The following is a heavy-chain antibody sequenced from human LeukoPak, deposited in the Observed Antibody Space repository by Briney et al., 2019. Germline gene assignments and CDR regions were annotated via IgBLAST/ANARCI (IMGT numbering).Heavy chain of an antibody. Sequence: QSGGSLRLSCAASGLTFSSYWMYWLRQVPGKGLEGVANIKYDGSETYYADSAKGRFTISRDNANNALYLQMRSLRAEDTALYYCASLRYSSGWLFDYWGQGTLVTVSS. CDR3: ASLRYSSGWLFDY. D-gene: IGHD6-19*01. CDR2: IKYDGSET. CDR1: GLTFSSYW. V-gene: IGHV3-7*01. J-gene: IGHJ4*02.